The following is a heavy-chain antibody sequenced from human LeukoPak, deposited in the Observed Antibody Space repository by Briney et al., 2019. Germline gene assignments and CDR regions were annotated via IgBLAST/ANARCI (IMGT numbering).Heavy chain of an antibody. CDR3: ARRSTVSGRGAGDY. CDR1: GYSFTSYW. V-gene: IGHV5-51*01. D-gene: IGHD2-2*01. CDR2: IYPGDSDT. Sequence: KPGGSLRLSCKGSGYSFTSYWIGWVRQMPGKGLEWMWIIYPGDSDTRYSPSFRGQVTISADKSISTAYLQWSSLKASDTAMYYCARRSTVSGRGAGDYWGQGTLVTVSS. J-gene: IGHJ4*02.